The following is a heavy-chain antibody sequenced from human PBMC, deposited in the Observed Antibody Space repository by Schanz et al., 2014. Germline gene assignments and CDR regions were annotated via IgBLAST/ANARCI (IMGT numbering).Heavy chain of an antibody. D-gene: IGHD6-13*01. J-gene: IGHJ4*02. CDR3: ASSGAGYSSSCDFDS. CDR2: IIPVLNIA. V-gene: IGHV1-69*02. CDR1: GGTFSSYT. Sequence: QLQLVQSGAEVKKPGSSVKVSCKLSGGTFSSYTISWMRQAPGQGLEWMGKIIPVLNIATYAQRFQGRVSITADRSTSTAYMELSSLRSEDTAVYYCASSGAGYSSSCDFDSWGPGALVTVSS.